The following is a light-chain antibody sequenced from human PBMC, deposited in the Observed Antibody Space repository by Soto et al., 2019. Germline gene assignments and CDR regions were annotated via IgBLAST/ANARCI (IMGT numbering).Light chain of an antibody. J-gene: IGLJ2*01. CDR1: SGYSNYK. V-gene: IGLV9-49*01. CDR2: VGTGGIVG. CDR3: GADHGSGSNFVYHE. Sequence: QLVLTQPPSASASLGASVTLTCTLSSGYSNYKVDWYQQRPGKGPRFVMRVGTGGIVGSKGDGIPDRFSVLGSGLNRYLTIKNIQEEDESDYHCGADHGSGSNFVYHEVGGGTKVTVL.